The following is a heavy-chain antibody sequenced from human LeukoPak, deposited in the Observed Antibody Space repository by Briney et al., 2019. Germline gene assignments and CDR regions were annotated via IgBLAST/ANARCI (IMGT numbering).Heavy chain of an antibody. CDR1: GYTFTSHY. V-gene: IGHV1-46*01. J-gene: IGHJ4*02. D-gene: IGHD5-18*01. CDR2: INQCCGSK. Sequence: SVQVSCKASGYTFTSHYRHWLRQAPAQGLEWMGLINQCCGSKHYAQKFQGGVIMTRDMSTKTVYMALSNRPYEETAVYYCSRQYISGQWYFDYWGQGTLVTVSS. CDR3: SRQYISGQWYFDY.